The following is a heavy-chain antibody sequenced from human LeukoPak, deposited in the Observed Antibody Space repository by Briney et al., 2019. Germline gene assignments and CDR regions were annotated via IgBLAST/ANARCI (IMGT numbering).Heavy chain of an antibody. CDR3: AKVGSSGWYRFRDNWFDP. Sequence: GGSLRLSCAASGFTFSSYAMSWVRQAPGKGLEWVSAISGSGGSTYYADSVKGRFTISRDNSKNTLYLQMNSLRAEDTAVYYCAKVGSSGWYRFRDNWFDPWGQGTLVTVSS. CDR2: ISGSGGST. D-gene: IGHD6-19*01. J-gene: IGHJ5*02. V-gene: IGHV3-23*01. CDR1: GFTFSSYA.